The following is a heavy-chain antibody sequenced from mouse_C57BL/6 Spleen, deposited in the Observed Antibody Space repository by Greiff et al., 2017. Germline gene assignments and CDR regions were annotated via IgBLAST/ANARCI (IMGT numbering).Heavy chain of an antibody. V-gene: IGHV2-5*01. J-gene: IGHJ4*01. Sequence: VQLQQSGPGLVQPSQSLSITCTVSGFSLTSYGVHWVRQSPGKGLEWLGVIWRGGSTDYNAAFMSRLSITKDNSKSQVLFKMNSLQADDTAIYYCAKRGGTGYAMDYWGQGTSVTVSS. D-gene: IGHD3-3*01. CDR2: IWRGGST. CDR3: AKRGGTGYAMDY. CDR1: GFSLTSYG.